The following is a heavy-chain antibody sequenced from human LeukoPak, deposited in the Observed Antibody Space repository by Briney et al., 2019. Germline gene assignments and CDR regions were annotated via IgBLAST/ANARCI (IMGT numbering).Heavy chain of an antibody. V-gene: IGHV1-8*03. Sequence: VASVKVSCKASGYTFTSYDINWVRQAPGQGLEWMGWMNPNSGNTGYAQKFQGRVTITRNTSISTAYMELSSLRSEDAAVYYCARGRGGTYYYSYYYMDVWGKGTTVTVSS. D-gene: IGHD1-26*01. CDR2: MNPNSGNT. CDR3: ARGRGGTYYYSYYYMDV. CDR1: GYTFTSYD. J-gene: IGHJ6*03.